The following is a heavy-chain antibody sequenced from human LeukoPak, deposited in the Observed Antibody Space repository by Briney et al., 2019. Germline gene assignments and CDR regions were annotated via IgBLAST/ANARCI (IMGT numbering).Heavy chain of an antibody. J-gene: IGHJ5*02. V-gene: IGHV1-46*01. CDR2: INPSGGST. Sequence: ASVKVSCKASGYTFSSYYMHWVRQAPGQGLEWMGIINPSGGSTTYAQRFRGRVTMTRDMSTTTVYMELSSLRSEDTAVYYCARDSKDTTRDDYVWGSSNWFDPWGQGTLVTVSS. D-gene: IGHD3-16*01. CDR1: GYTFSSYY. CDR3: ARDSKDTTRDDYVWGSSNWFDP.